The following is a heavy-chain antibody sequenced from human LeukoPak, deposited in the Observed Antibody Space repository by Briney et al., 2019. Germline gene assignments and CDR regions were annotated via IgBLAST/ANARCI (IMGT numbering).Heavy chain of an antibody. V-gene: IGHV3-7*01. Sequence: GGSLRLSCAASGFTFSSYAMHWVRQAPGKGPEWVANIKQDGSEKLYVDSLKGRFTISRDNARNSLYLQMNSLRAEDTAVYYCAGGTGWLTDYWGQGTLVTVSS. J-gene: IGHJ4*02. D-gene: IGHD3-22*01. CDR3: AGGTGWLTDY. CDR1: GFTFSSYA. CDR2: IKQDGSEK.